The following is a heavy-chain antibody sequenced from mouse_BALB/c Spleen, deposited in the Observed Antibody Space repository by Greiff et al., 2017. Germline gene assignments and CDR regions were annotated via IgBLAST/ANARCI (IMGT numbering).Heavy chain of an antibody. V-gene: IGHV5-6-5*01. J-gene: IGHJ4*01. Sequence: EVKLVESGGGLVQPGGSRKLSCAASGFTFSSYAMSWVRQTPEKRLEWVASISSGGSTYYPDSVKGRFTISRDNARNILYLQMSSLRSEDTAMYYCARGGDSFYAMDYWGQGTSVTVSS. CDR2: ISSGGST. CDR1: GFTFSSYA. CDR3: ARGGDSFYAMDY.